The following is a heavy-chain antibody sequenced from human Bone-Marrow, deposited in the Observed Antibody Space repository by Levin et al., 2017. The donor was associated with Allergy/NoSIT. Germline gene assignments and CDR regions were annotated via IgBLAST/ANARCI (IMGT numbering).Heavy chain of an antibody. CDR3: ARLVAAAAPVDY. CDR1: GGSISSYY. D-gene: IGHD6-13*01. J-gene: IGHJ4*02. V-gene: IGHV4-59*08. CDR2: IYYSGST. Sequence: SETLSLTCTVSGGSISSYYWSWIRQPPGKGLEWIGYIYYSGSTNYNPSLKSRVTISVDTSKNQFSLKLSSVTAADTDVYYCARLVAAAAPVDYWGQGTLVTVSS.